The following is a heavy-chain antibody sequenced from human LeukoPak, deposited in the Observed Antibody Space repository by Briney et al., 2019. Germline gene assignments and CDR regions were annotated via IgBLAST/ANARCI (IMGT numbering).Heavy chain of an antibody. V-gene: IGHV3-30-3*01. CDR2: ISYDGSNK. CDR1: GFTFSSYA. Sequence: GRSLRLSCAASGFTFSSYAMHWVRQAPGKGLEWVAVISYDGSNKYYADSVKGRFTISRDNSKNTLYLQMNSLRAEDTAVYYCARRRGSGSYIDYWGQGTLVTVSS. CDR3: ARRRGSGSYIDY. D-gene: IGHD3-10*01. J-gene: IGHJ4*02.